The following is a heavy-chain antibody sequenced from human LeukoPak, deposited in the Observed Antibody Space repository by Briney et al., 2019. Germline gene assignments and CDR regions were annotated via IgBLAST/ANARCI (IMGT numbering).Heavy chain of an antibody. D-gene: IGHD4-23*01. Sequence: SQTLSLTCAVSGGSISSGGYSWSWIRQPPGKGLEWIGYIYHSGSTYYNPSLKSRVTISVDRSKNQFSLKLSSVTAADTAEYYCARGVEGGKGFDHWGQGTLVTVSS. CDR3: ARGVEGGKGFDH. CDR2: IYHSGST. J-gene: IGHJ4*02. CDR1: GGSISSGGYS. V-gene: IGHV4-30-2*01.